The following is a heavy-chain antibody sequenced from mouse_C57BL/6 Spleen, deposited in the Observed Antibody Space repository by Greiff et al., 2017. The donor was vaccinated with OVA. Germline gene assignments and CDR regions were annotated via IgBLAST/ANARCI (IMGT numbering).Heavy chain of an antibody. CDR2: IDPSDSYT. CDR1: GYTFTSYW. V-gene: IGHV1-50*01. D-gene: IGHD1-1*01. J-gene: IGHJ4*01. CDR3: ARQGIDYYGSSPLDY. Sequence: VQLQQPGAELVKPGASVKLSCKASGYTFTSYWMQWVKQRPGQGLAWIGEIDPSDSYTNYNQKFKGKATLTVDTSSSTAYMQLSSLTSEDSEVYYCARQGIDYYGSSPLDYWGQGTSVTVSS.